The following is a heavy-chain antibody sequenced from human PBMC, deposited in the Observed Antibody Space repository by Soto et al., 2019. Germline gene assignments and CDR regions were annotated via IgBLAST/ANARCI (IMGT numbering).Heavy chain of an antibody. CDR2: IYYSGST. J-gene: IGHJ6*02. Sequence: SETLSLTCTVSGGSISSYYWSWIRQPPGKGLEWIGYIYYSGSTNYNPSLKSRVTISVDTSKNQFSLKLSSVTAADTAVYYCARGRGSGSSFYYYGMDVRGQGTTVTVSS. V-gene: IGHV4-59*01. CDR3: ARGRGSGSSFYYYGMDV. D-gene: IGHD3-10*01. CDR1: GGSISSYY.